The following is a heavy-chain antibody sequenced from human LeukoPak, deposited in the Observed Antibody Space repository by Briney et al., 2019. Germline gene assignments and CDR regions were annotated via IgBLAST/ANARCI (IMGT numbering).Heavy chain of an antibody. CDR2: ISGSGVNT. CDR3: AKDRNYYYMDV. CDR1: GFTFSNYV. Sequence: GGSLRLSCAASGFTFSNYVMSWFRQAPGKGLEWVSSISGSGVNTFYADSVKGRFTISRDNSKNTLYLQMHSLRAGDTAVYYCAKDRNYYYMDVWGKGTTVTVSS. J-gene: IGHJ6*03. V-gene: IGHV3-23*01.